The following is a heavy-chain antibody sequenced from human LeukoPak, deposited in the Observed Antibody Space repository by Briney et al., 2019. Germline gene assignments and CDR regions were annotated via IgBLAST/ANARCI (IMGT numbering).Heavy chain of an antibody. CDR2: INHSGST. CDR3: ARGSTYYDFWSGYMNYYYMDV. V-gene: IGHV4-34*01. J-gene: IGHJ6*03. Sequence: SETLSLTCAVYGGSFSGYYWSWIRQPPGKGLEWIGEINHSGSTNYNPSLKSRVTISVDTSKNQFSLKLSSVTAADTAVYYCARGSTYYDFWSGYMNYYYMDVWGKGTTVTVSS. D-gene: IGHD3-3*01. CDR1: GGSFSGYY.